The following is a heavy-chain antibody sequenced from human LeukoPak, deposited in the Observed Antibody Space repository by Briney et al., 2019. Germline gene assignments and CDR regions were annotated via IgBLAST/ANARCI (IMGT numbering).Heavy chain of an antibody. D-gene: IGHD3-3*01. V-gene: IGHV4-30-4*08. J-gene: IGHJ5*02. Sequence: PSETLSLTCTVSGGSISSGDYYWSWIRQPPGKGLEWIGYIYYSGSTYYNPSLKSRVTISVDTSKNQFSLKLSSVTAADTAVYYCARGGKGNDFWSGYYFRFDPWGQGTLVTVSS. CDR1: GGSISSGDYY. CDR2: IYYSGST. CDR3: ARGGKGNDFWSGYYFRFDP.